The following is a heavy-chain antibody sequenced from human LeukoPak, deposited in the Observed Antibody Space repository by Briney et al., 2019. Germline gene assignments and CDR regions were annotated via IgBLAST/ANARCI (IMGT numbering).Heavy chain of an antibody. CDR3: ATGYSSGWYFYFQH. D-gene: IGHD6-19*01. J-gene: IGHJ1*01. V-gene: IGHV3-23*01. Sequence: GGSLRLSCAASGFTFSSYAMSWVRQAPGKGLEWVSAISGSGGSTYYADSVKGRFTISRDNAKNSLSLRMNSLSAEDTAVYYCATGYSSGWYFYFQHWGQGSLVSVSS. CDR1: GFTFSSYA. CDR2: ISGSGGST.